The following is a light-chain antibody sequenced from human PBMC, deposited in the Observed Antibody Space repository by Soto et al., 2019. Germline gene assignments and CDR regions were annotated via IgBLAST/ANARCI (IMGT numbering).Light chain of an antibody. V-gene: IGKV3-15*01. J-gene: IGKJ2*01. CDR1: QSVSSN. CDR3: QQYNNWPPNA. Sequence: EIVMTQSPATLSVSPGERATLSCRASQSVSSNLAWYQQKPGQAPRLLIYGASTRATGIPARFSGSGSGTHFTLTISSLQSEDFAVYYCQQYNNWPPNAFGHGTKLEIK. CDR2: GAS.